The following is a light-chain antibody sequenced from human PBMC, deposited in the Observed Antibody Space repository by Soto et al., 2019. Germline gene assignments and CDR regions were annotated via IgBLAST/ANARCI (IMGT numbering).Light chain of an antibody. J-gene: IGKJ4*01. CDR2: GAS. V-gene: IGKV3-20*01. Sequence: EIVLTQSPGTLSLSPGERATLSCRASQSVSSSYLAWYQQKPGQAPRHLIYGASSRATGIPDRFSGSGSGTDFNLTISRLEPEDFAVYYCQHYGSLVLTFGGGTKVEIK. CDR1: QSVSSSY. CDR3: QHYGSLVLT.